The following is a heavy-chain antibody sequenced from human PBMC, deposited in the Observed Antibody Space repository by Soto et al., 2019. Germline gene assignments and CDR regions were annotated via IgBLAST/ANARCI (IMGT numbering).Heavy chain of an antibody. J-gene: IGHJ5*02. Sequence: QVQLQESGPGLVQPSGTLSLTWAVSGGSISSSNWWSWVRQPPGKGLEWIGEIDDSGSTNYNPSLKSRLSISLDKSTNQFSLKLTSATAADTAVYYCARDNRPISQVGPTPWFDPWGQGTLVTVSS. D-gene: IGHD1-26*01. CDR2: IDDSGST. V-gene: IGHV4-4*02. CDR1: GGSISSSNW. CDR3: ARDNRPISQVGPTPWFDP.